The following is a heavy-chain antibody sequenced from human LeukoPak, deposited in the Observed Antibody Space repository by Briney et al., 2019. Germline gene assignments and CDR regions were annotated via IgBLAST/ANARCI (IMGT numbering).Heavy chain of an antibody. J-gene: IGHJ4*02. CDR2: IFYSGST. D-gene: IGHD3-22*01. CDR3: ARHSSDYYSAFDY. V-gene: IGHV4-39*01. CDR1: GGSISSYSYY. Sequence: SETLSLTCTVCGGSISSYSYYWGWIRQPPGKGLEWIGSIFYSGSTSYYPSLKSRVTISVDTSKNQFSLKLSSVTAADTAVYYCARHSSDYYSAFDYWGLGNLVTVSS.